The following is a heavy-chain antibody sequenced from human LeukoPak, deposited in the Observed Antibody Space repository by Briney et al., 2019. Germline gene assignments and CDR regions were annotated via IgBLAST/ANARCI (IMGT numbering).Heavy chain of an antibody. V-gene: IGHV5-10-1*01. D-gene: IGHD1-7*01. CDR1: GYSFTTYW. CDR2: IDPSDSYA. J-gene: IGHJ6*02. Sequence: PGESLKISCKGSGYSFTTYWISWVRQMPGKGLEWMGRIDPSDSYANYSPSFQGHVTLSADKSISPAYLQWSSLKASDTAIYYCARPSNSGSTSYAMDAWGHGTTVTVSS. CDR3: ARPSNSGSTSYAMDA.